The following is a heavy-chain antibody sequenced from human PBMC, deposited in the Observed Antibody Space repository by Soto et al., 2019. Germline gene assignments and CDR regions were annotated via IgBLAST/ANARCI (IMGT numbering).Heavy chain of an antibody. J-gene: IGHJ6*02. CDR1: GYSFTSYW. CDR3: ARQQKEYYYYGMDV. V-gene: IGHV5-10-1*01. Sequence: LGESLKISCKGSGYSFTSYWISWVRQMPGKGLEWMGRIDPSDSYTNYSPSFQGHATISADKSISTAYLQWSSLKASDTAMYYCARQQKEYYYYGMDVWGQGTTVTVSS. CDR2: IDPSDSYT.